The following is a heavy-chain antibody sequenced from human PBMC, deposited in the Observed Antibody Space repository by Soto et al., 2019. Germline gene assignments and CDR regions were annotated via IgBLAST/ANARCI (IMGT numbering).Heavy chain of an antibody. Sequence: QVQLVQSGAEVKKPGSSVKVSCKASGGTFSSYAISWVRQASGQGLEWMAGIIPIFGTANYAQKFQGRVTITADESTSTAYMELSSLRSEDTAVYYCARRYPNRGYSYGHIPEDYYGMDVWGQGTTVTVSS. V-gene: IGHV1-69*01. D-gene: IGHD5-18*01. CDR3: ARRYPNRGYSYGHIPEDYYGMDV. CDR1: GGTFSSYA. J-gene: IGHJ6*02. CDR2: IIPIFGTA.